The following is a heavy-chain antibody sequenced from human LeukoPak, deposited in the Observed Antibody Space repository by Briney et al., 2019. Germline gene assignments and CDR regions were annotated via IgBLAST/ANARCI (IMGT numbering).Heavy chain of an antibody. J-gene: IGHJ6*03. Sequence: GASVKVPYKACGHTFPSYGISGVRQAPGQGREGMGWISSYKGNTQYPQQLQGRVTMTTATCTSTAYMELRSLRSDDTAVYYCARGGTGQRYCSGGSCYSGYYYYIDVWGKGTPVT. CDR2: ISSYKGNT. CDR3: ARGGTGQRYCSGGSCYSGYYYYIDV. CDR1: GHTFPSYG. V-gene: IGHV1-18*01. D-gene: IGHD2-15*01.